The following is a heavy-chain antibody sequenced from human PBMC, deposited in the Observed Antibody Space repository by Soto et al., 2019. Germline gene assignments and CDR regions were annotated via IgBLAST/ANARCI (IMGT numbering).Heavy chain of an antibody. D-gene: IGHD3-9*01. CDR1: GFTFSSYG. V-gene: IGHV3-74*01. J-gene: IGHJ6*02. CDR3: ARESPYYDILTGPYYYYGMDV. CDR2: INSDGSST. Sequence: GGSLRLSCAASGFTFSSYGMHWVRKAPGKGLVWVSRINSDGSSTSYADSVKGRFTISRDNAKNTLYLQMNSLRAEDTAVYYCARESPYYDILTGPYYYYGMDVWGQGTTVTVSS.